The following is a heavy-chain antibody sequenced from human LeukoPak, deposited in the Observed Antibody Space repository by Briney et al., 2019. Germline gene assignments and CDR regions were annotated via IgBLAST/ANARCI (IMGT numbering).Heavy chain of an antibody. D-gene: IGHD3-3*01. Sequence: SQTLSLTCTVSGGSISSGGYYWSWIRQHPGKGLEWIGYIYYSGSTYYNPSLKSRATISVDTSKNQFSQKLSSVTAADTAVYYCARSAYYDFWSAFDYWGQGTLVTVSS. CDR2: IYYSGST. CDR1: GGSISSGGYY. CDR3: ARSAYYDFWSAFDY. V-gene: IGHV4-31*03. J-gene: IGHJ4*02.